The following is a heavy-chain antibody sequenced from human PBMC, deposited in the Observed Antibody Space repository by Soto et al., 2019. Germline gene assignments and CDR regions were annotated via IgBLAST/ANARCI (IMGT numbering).Heavy chain of an antibody. D-gene: IGHD2-2*01. J-gene: IGHJ5*02. CDR3: ARGRSTLNSFDP. CDR2: TSYDGSNS. Sequence: QVQLVESGGGVVQPGRSLRLSCVASGFTFSNYVIHWVRQAPGKGLEWVAVTSYDGSNSYFADSVKGRFTISRDNSKNRLFLQMNSLRPEVTAVYFCARGRSTLNSFDPWGQGTLVTVSS. V-gene: IGHV3-30-3*01. CDR1: GFTFSNYV.